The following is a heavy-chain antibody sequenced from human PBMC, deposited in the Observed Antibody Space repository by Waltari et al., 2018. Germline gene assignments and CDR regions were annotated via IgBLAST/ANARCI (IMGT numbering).Heavy chain of an antibody. CDR1: GFTFSSYA. Sequence: EVQLVESGGGLVQPGGSLRLSCAASGFTFSSYAMSWVRRAPGKGVEWVAAISGSGGSKYYADSVKGRFTISRDNSKNTLYLQMNSLRAEDTAVYYCAKDSPAIASSWYCWGQGTLVTVSS. CDR2: ISGSGGSK. J-gene: IGHJ4*02. CDR3: AKDSPAIASSWYC. D-gene: IGHD6-13*01. V-gene: IGHV3-23*04.